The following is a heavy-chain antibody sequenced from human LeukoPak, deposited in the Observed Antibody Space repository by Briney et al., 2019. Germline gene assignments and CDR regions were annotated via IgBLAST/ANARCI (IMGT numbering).Heavy chain of an antibody. V-gene: IGHV3-48*01. Sequence: QSGGSLRLSCAASGFTFNSYSMNWVRQSPGKGLEWVSYISSSSSTIYYADSVKGRFTISRDNAKNSLYLQMNSLRAEDTAVYYCARTGYSSSWWSFTGDYYMDVWGKGTTVTVSS. J-gene: IGHJ6*03. CDR1: GFTFNSYS. CDR2: ISSSSSTI. CDR3: ARTGYSSSWWSFTGDYYMDV. D-gene: IGHD6-13*01.